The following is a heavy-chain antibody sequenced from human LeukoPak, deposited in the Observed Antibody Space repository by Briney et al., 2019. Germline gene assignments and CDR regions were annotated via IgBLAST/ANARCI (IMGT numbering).Heavy chain of an antibody. CDR1: GGSISSYY. V-gene: IGHV4-59*01. CDR3: ARFLLDAFDI. Sequence: NPSETLSLTCTVSGGSISSYYWSWIRQPPGKGLEWIGYIYYSGSTNYNPSLKSRVTISVDTSKNQFSLKLSSVTAADTAVYYCARFLLDAFDIWGQGTMVTVSS. CDR2: IYYSGST. J-gene: IGHJ3*02.